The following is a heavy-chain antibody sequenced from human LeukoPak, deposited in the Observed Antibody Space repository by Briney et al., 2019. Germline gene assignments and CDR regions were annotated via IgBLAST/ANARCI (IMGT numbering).Heavy chain of an antibody. V-gene: IGHV4-39*02. J-gene: IGHJ4*02. Sequence: PSETLSLTCTVSGVSITSSSYYWGWIRQPPGKGPEWIGSIHYGANTYRNPSLESRVTISMDTSKNHFSLSLSSVTAADTAVYYCARNDAKVVTVDYWGQGTLVTVSS. CDR1: GVSITSSSYY. CDR2: IHYGANT. CDR3: ARNDAKVVTVDY. D-gene: IGHD2-21*02.